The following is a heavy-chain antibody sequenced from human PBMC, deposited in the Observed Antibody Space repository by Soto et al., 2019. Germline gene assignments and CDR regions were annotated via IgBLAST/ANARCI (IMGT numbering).Heavy chain of an antibody. CDR2: IIPIFGTV. J-gene: IGHJ2*01. V-gene: IGHV1-69*12. D-gene: IGHD5-12*01. CDR3: ARGNHRWLQLWYFDL. CDR1: GGTFSSYA. Sequence: QVQLVQSGAEVKKPGSSVKVSCKASGGTFSSYAISCVRQAPGQGLEWMGGIIPIFGTVNYAQKFQGRGTITADEPTSTAYMELSSLRSEDTAVYYCARGNHRWLQLWYFDLWGRGTLVTVSS.